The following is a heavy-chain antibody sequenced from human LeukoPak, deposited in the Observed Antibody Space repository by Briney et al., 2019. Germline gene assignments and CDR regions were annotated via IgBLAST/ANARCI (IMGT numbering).Heavy chain of an antibody. CDR2: IFTSGST. Sequence: PSETLSLTCAVYGGSFSGYYWSWIRQPAGKGLEWIGRIFTSGSTSYNPSLKSRVNMSIDTSKNQFSLRLSSVTAADTAVYYCARDLKGVYFDYWGQGILVTVSS. CDR1: GGSFSGYY. CDR3: ARDLKGVYFDY. V-gene: IGHV4-4*07. D-gene: IGHD3-16*01. J-gene: IGHJ4*02.